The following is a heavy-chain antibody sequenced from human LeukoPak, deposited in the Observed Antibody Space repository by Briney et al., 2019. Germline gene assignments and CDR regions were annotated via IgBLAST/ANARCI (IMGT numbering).Heavy chain of an antibody. CDR1: GYSINSAYY. CDR2: MYHSGST. Sequence: SETLSLTCTVSGYSINSAYYWGWIRQPPGKGLEWIGSMYHSGSTYYNPSLQSRVTISVDTSKNQFSLKLSSVTAADTAVYYCARDGGVLYYYYYYYMDVWGKGTTVTVSS. CDR3: ARDGGVLYYYYYYYMDV. D-gene: IGHD2-8*02. J-gene: IGHJ6*03. V-gene: IGHV4-38-2*02.